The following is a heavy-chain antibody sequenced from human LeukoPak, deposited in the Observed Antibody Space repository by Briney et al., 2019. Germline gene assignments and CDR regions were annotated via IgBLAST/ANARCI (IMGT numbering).Heavy chain of an antibody. V-gene: IGHV3-23*01. J-gene: IGHJ4*02. CDR3: AKPLETATIRIGSDY. CDR2: ISSSTSGGST. Sequence: GGSLRLSCAVSGLTFSNYAMTWVRQAPGKGLKWVSAISSSTSGGSTYYADSVKGRFTISRDNSKNTLYLQMNNLRAEDTAVYYCAKPLETATIRIGSDYWGQGTLVTVSS. D-gene: IGHD5-24*01. CDR1: GLTFSNYA.